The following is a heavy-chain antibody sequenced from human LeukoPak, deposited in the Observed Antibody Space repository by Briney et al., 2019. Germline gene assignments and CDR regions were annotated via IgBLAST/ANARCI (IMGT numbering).Heavy chain of an antibody. Sequence: GASVKVSCKASGGTFSSYAISWVRQAPGQGLDWMGWISTHNGNTNYAQKLQGRVTMTTDTSTSTVYMELRSLRSDDMAVYYCARVRTAAVGATGAFDVWGQGTMVIVSS. CDR3: ARVRTAAVGATGAFDV. V-gene: IGHV1-18*03. CDR1: GGTFSSYA. CDR2: ISTHNGNT. J-gene: IGHJ3*01. D-gene: IGHD1-26*01.